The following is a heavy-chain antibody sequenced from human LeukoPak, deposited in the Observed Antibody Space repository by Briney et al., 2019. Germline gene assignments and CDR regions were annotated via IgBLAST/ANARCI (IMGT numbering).Heavy chain of an antibody. V-gene: IGHV1-69*04. D-gene: IGHD2-15*01. Sequence: SVKVSCKASGDTSDRYGISWVRQAPGQGLEWMGRIIPMFGVTKYVEKFQGRVTIAADTSTSTVYMELSSLTSEDTAVYFCAREGGEFCSGGACHHWYFDLWGRGTLVTVSS. CDR3: AREGGEFCSGGACHHWYFDL. CDR1: GDTSDRYG. CDR2: IIPMFGVT. J-gene: IGHJ2*01.